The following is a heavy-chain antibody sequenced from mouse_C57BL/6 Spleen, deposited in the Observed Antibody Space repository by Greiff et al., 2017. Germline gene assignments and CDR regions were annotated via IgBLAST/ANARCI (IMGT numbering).Heavy chain of an antibody. Sequence: QVQLQQSGPGLVQPSQSLSITCTVSGFSLTSYGVHWVRQSPGKGLEWLGVIWSGGSTDYNAAFISRLSISKDNSTSQVFFKMNSLQADDTAIYYCARGVYYAMDYWGQGTSVTVSS. CDR3: ARGVYYAMDY. V-gene: IGHV2-2*01. J-gene: IGHJ4*01. CDR1: GFSLTSYG. CDR2: IWSGGST.